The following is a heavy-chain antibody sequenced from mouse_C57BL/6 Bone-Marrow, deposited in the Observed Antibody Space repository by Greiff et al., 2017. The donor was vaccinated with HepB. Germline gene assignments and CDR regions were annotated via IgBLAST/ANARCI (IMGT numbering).Heavy chain of an antibody. Sequence: QVQLKESGPGLVQPSQSLSITCTVSGFSLTSYGIHWVRQPPGKGLEWLGVIWSGGSTDYNAAFISRLSISKDNSKSQVFFKMNSLQADDTAIYYCAIDYDEAMDYWGQGTSVTVSS. CDR1: GFSLTSYG. D-gene: IGHD2-4*01. V-gene: IGHV2-4*01. CDR3: AIDYDEAMDY. CDR2: IWSGGST. J-gene: IGHJ4*01.